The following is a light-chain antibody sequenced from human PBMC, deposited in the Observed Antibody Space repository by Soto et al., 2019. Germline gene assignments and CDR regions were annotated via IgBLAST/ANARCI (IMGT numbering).Light chain of an antibody. J-gene: IGKJ2*01. Sequence: DIQMTQSPSSLSASVGDSVTITCQSSQTISTSLNWYQQKPGKAPKLLIYAASSLQSGVPSRFSGSGSETDFTLTISSLQPEDIASYYCQQSYSTPYTFGQGTKVDIK. CDR1: QTISTS. CDR2: AAS. V-gene: IGKV1-39*01. CDR3: QQSYSTPYT.